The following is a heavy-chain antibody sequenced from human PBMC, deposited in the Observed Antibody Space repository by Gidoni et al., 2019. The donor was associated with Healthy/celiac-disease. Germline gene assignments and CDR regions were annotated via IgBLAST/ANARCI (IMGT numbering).Heavy chain of an antibody. CDR3: ARAISSSSGYYSGLYYYYGMDV. D-gene: IGHD3-22*01. CDR2: GST. V-gene: IGHV4-31*02. J-gene: IGHJ6*02. Sequence: GSTYYNPSLKSRVTISVDTSKNQFSLKLSSVTAADTAVYYCARAISSSSGYYSGLYYYYGMDVWGQGTTVTVSS.